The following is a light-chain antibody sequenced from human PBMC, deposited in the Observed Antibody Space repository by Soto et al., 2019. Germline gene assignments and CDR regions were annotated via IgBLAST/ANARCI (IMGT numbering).Light chain of an antibody. CDR3: QQYGSSPPFT. CDR2: GPS. Sequence: EIVMVQSPATLSGSPGERVILSCRASQPVSGALAWYQQKPGQAPRLLIYGPSTRATGIPARFSGSGSGTDFTLTISRLEPEDFAVYYCQQYGSSPPFTFGPGTKVDIK. V-gene: IGKV3D-15*02. J-gene: IGKJ3*01. CDR1: QPVSGA.